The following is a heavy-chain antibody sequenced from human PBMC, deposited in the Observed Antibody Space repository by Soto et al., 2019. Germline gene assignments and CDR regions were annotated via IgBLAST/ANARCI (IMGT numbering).Heavy chain of an antibody. D-gene: IGHD6-13*01. CDR3: TTDQIAAAGSYTYTLRGYFDY. CDR2: IKSKTDGGTT. Sequence: GGSLRLSCAASGFTFSNAWMNWVRQAPGKGLEWVGRIKSKTDGGTTDYAAPVKGRFTISRDDSKNTLYLQMNSLKTEDTAVYYCTTDQIAAAGSYTYTLRGYFDYWGQGTLVTVSS. CDR1: GFTFSNAW. J-gene: IGHJ4*02. V-gene: IGHV3-15*07.